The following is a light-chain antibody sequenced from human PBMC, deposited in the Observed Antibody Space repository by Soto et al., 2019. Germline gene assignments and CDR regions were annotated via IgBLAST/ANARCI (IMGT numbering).Light chain of an antibody. V-gene: IGKV2-30*02. CDR3: MKATHWPWT. Sequence: DVVMTQSPLSLPVTLGQPASISCRSSQSLVHPDGNTYLSWFQQRPGQSPRSLIYDVSNRDSGVPDRISGSGSGTDFTLRISRVEAEDVAIYYCMKATHWPWTCGQGTKVDIK. CDR2: DVS. J-gene: IGKJ1*01. CDR1: QSLVHPDGNTY.